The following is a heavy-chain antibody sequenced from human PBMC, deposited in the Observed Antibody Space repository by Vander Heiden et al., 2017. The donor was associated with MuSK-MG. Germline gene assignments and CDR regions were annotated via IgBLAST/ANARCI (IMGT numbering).Heavy chain of an antibody. CDR2: ISSSSSYI. V-gene: IGHV3-21*01. CDR1: GFTFSSYS. J-gene: IGHJ4*02. Sequence: EVQLVESGGGLVKPGGSLRLSCAAPGFTFSSYSMNWVRQAPGKGLEWDSSISSSSSYIYYADSVKGRFTISRDNAKNSLYLQMNSLRAEDTAVYYCARDKSVAGRFDYWGQGTLVTVSS. D-gene: IGHD6-19*01. CDR3: ARDKSVAGRFDY.